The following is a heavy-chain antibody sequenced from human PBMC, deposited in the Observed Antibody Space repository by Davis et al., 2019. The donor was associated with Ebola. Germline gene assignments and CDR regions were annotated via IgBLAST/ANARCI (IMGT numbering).Heavy chain of an antibody. CDR2: IYYSGST. CDR3: ARHGAYSGSLDH. V-gene: IGHV4-59*08. CDR1: GGSISSYY. J-gene: IGHJ4*02. D-gene: IGHD1-26*01. Sequence: MPSETLSLTCTVSGGSISSYYWSWIRQPPGKGLEWIGYIYYSGSTNYIPSLKSRVTISVDTSKNQFSLKLSSVTAADTAVYYCARHGAYSGSLDHWGQGTLVTVSS.